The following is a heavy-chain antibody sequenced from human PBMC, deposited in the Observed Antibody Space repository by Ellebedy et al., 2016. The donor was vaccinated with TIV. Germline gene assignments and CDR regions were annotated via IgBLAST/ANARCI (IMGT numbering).Heavy chain of an antibody. CDR1: GYSFTSYW. J-gene: IGHJ4*02. Sequence: GESLKISCKGSGYSFTSYWIGSVRQMPGKGLEWMGIIYPGDSDTRYSTSFQSQVTISADKSISTAYLQWGSLKASDTAMYYCARGVRWYYYDYWGQGTLVTVSS. V-gene: IGHV5-51*01. CDR3: ARGVRWYYYDY. D-gene: IGHD2-8*01. CDR2: IYPGDSDT.